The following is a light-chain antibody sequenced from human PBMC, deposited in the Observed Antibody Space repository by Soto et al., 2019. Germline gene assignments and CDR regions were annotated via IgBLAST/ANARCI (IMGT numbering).Light chain of an antibody. CDR2: DSS. V-gene: IGKV3-11*01. Sequence: EIVLTQSPATLSLSPGERASLSCRASQSVSSYLAWYQQRPGQTPRLLIYDSSNRATGIPARFSGSGSGTDLTLTISSLEAEDFAVYYCQQRSNWLLTVGGGTMVEIK. J-gene: IGKJ4*01. CDR1: QSVSSY. CDR3: QQRSNWLLT.